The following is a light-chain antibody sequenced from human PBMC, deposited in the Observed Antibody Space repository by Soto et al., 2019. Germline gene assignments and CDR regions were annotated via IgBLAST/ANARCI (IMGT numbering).Light chain of an antibody. J-gene: IGLJ1*01. V-gene: IGLV1-40*01. CDR3: QSYDSRLSGYV. CDR1: SSNIGAGYD. Sequence: QSVLTQPPSASGAPGQRVTISCTGTSSNIGAGYDVNWYQQLPGTAPKFLIYGNSNRPSGVPDRFSGSKSGTSASLAITGLQAEDEADYYCQSYDSRLSGYVFGTGTKLTVL. CDR2: GNS.